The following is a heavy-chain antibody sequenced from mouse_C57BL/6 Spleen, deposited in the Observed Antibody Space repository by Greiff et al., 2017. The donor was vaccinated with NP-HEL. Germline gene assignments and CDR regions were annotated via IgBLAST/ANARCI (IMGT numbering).Heavy chain of an antibody. CDR2: ISNGGGST. CDR1: GFTFSDYY. J-gene: IGHJ4*01. CDR3: ARHKVYYGNYDAMDY. V-gene: IGHV5-12*01. Sequence: EVQRVESGGGLVQPGGSLKLSCAASGFTFSDYYMYWVRQTPEKRLEWVAYISNGGGSTYYPDTVKGRFTISRDNAKNTLYLQMSRLKSEDTAMYYCARHKVYYGNYDAMDYWGQGTSVTVSA. D-gene: IGHD2-1*01.